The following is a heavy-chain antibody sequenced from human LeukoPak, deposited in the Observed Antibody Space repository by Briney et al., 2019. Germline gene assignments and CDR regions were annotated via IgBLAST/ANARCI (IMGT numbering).Heavy chain of an antibody. CDR1: GFTFSSYA. V-gene: IGHV3-23*01. CDR3: AKDLLEEEHYFDY. D-gene: IGHD1-1*01. Sequence: PRRSLRLSCAPSGFTFSSYAMSWVRQAPGKGLEWDSAISGSGGSTYYADSVKGRFTISRDNSKNTLYLQMNSLRAEDTAVYYCAKDLLEEEHYFDYWGQGTLVTVSS. J-gene: IGHJ4*02. CDR2: ISGSGGST.